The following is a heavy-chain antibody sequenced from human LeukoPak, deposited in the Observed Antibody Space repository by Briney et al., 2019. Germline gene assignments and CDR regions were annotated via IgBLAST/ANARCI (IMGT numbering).Heavy chain of an antibody. Sequence: ASVKVSCKASGYTFTGYYMHWVRQAPGQGLEWMGWINPNSGGTNYAQKFQGRVTMTRDTSISTAYMELSRLRSDDTAVYYCARAPDYGDYEFDYWGQGTLVTVSS. V-gene: IGHV1-2*02. CDR3: ARAPDYGDYEFDY. D-gene: IGHD4-17*01. CDR2: INPNSGGT. J-gene: IGHJ4*02. CDR1: GYTFTGYY.